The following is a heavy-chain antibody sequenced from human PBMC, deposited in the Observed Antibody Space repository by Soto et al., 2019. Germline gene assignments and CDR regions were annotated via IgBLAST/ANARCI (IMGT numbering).Heavy chain of an antibody. CDR1: GGSISSGGYY. CDR2: IYYSGST. CDR3: ARGVTTPVHWFDP. D-gene: IGHD3-22*01. Sequence: SETLSLTCTVSGGSISSGGYYWSWIRQHPGKGLEWIGYIYYSGSTYYNPSLKSRVTISVDTSKNQFSLKLSSVTAADTAVYYCARGVTTPVHWFDPRGQGTLVTVS. V-gene: IGHV4-31*03. J-gene: IGHJ5*02.